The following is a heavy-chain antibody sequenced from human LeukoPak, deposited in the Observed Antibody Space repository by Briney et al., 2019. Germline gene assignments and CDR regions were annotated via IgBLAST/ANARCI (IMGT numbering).Heavy chain of an antibody. J-gene: IGHJ4*02. CDR3: ARAMGLVGANDY. Sequence: GGSLRLSCAASGFTFSSYSMNWVRQAPGKGLEWVSSISSSSSYIYYADSAKGRFTISRDNAKNSLYLQMNSLRAEDTAVYYCARAMGLVGANDYWGQGTLVTVSS. D-gene: IGHD1-26*01. V-gene: IGHV3-21*01. CDR1: GFTFSSYS. CDR2: ISSSSSYI.